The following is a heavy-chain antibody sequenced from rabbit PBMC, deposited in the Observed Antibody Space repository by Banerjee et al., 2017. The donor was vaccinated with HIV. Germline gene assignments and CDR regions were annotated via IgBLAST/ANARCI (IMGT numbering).Heavy chain of an antibody. D-gene: IGHD6-1*01. J-gene: IGHJ4*01. Sequence: QEQLEESGGDLVKPEGSLTLTCTASGFTISTTYWICWVRQAPGKGLEWIACIDTGSSRSSYYASWAEGLFTITKTSSTTVTLQMTSLTAADTATDFCAREGYSAYAGYGYAVWGPATLVTVS. CDR2: IDTGSSRSS. CDR3: AREGYSAYAGYGYAV. CDR1: GFTISTTYW. V-gene: IGHV1S45*01.